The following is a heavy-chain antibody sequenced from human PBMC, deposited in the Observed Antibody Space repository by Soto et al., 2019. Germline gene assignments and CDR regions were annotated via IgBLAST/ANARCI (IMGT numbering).Heavy chain of an antibody. CDR2: ISSSSSTI. J-gene: IGHJ3*02. CDR3: AREGHDYGDLRAFDI. Sequence: PGGSLRLSCAASGFTFSRDGMSWVRRAPGKGLEWVSYISSSSSTIYYADSVKGRFTISRDNAKNSLYLQMNSLRDEDTAVYYCAREGHDYGDLRAFDIWGQGTMVTVSS. V-gene: IGHV3-48*02. CDR1: GFTFSRDG. D-gene: IGHD4-17*01.